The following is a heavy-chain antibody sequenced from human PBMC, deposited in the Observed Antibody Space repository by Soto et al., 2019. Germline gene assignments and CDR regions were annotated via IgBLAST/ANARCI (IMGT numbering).Heavy chain of an antibody. J-gene: IGHJ6*02. CDR3: ARDPSVVVVAGTFPYYYYYGMAV. Sequence: PGGSLRLSCAASGFTFSSYWMSWVRQAPGKGLEWVANIKQDGSEKYYVDSVKGRFTISRDNAKNSLYLQMNSLRAENTAVYYCARDPSVVVVAGTFPYYYYYGMAVWGQRTTVTVPS. D-gene: IGHD6-19*01. V-gene: IGHV3-7*01. CDR2: IKQDGSEK. CDR1: GFTFSSYW.